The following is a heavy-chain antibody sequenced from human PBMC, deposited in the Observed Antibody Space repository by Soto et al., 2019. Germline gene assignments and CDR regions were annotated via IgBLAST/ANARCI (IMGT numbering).Heavy chain of an antibody. CDR2: IKKDGSEN. Sequence: PGGSLRRSCAASGFTFGYYLMSWVRQAPGKGLEWVAHIKKDGSENYYVDSVTGRFTVSRDNTKNSLYLQMNSLRAEDTAVYYCAKLGSGYYTGLYFDYWAREPWSPSPQ. J-gene: IGHJ4*02. V-gene: IGHV3-7*03. CDR3: AKLGSGYYTGLYFDY. CDR1: GFTFGYYL. D-gene: IGHD3-3*01.